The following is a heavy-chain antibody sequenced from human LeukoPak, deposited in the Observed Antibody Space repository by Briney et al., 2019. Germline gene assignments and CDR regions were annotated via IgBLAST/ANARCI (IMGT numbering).Heavy chain of an antibody. CDR2: ISSSGGST. CDR1: GFTFSSYG. J-gene: IGHJ4*02. V-gene: IGHV3-23*01. Sequence: PGGTLRLSCAASGFTFSSYGMSWVRQAPGKGLQWVSGISSSGGSTYYVDSVKGRFTISTDNSKNTLYLQMNSLRAEDTAVYYCARSLSSRFSGPRRPYYFDSWGQGTLVTVSS. CDR3: ARSLSSRFSGPRRPYYFDS. D-gene: IGHD3-16*02.